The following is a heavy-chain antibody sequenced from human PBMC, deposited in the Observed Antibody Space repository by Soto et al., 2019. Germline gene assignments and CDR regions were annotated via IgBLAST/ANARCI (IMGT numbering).Heavy chain of an antibody. Sequence: QVQLVQSGAEVKKPGASVKVSCKASGYTFTSYGISWVRQAPGQGLEWMGWISAYNGNTNYAQKLQGRATMTTDTPTSTAYMELRSLRSDDTAVYYCSTDPHGYNTFDYWCQGTLVTLSS. CDR1: GYTFTSYG. J-gene: IGHJ4*02. CDR2: ISAYNGNT. D-gene: IGHD5-12*01. V-gene: IGHV1-18*01. CDR3: STDPHGYNTFDY.